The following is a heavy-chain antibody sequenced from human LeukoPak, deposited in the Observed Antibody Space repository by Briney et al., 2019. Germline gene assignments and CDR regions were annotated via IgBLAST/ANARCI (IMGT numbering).Heavy chain of an antibody. D-gene: IGHD3-22*01. J-gene: IGHJ4*02. CDR1: GFTFSSYA. Sequence: PGGSLRLSCAASGFTFSSYAMHWVRQAPGKGLEWVAVISYDGSNKYYADSVKGRFTISRDNSKNTLYLQMNSLRADDTAVYYCARDEGYYDSSGEDYWGQGTLVTVSS. V-gene: IGHV3-30*04. CDR2: ISYDGSNK. CDR3: ARDEGYYDSSGEDY.